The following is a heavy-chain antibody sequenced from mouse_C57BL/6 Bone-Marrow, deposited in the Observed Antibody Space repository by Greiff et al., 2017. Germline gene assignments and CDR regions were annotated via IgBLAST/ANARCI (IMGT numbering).Heavy chain of an antibody. CDR1: GYTFTSYT. CDR3: ARQKVYDV. V-gene: IGHV1-4*01. J-gene: IGHJ1*03. CDR2: INASGGYT. Sequence: VQLQQSGAGLARPGASVKMSCKASGYTFTSYTMPWVNQRPGQGLEWIGNINASGGYTKYNQKFKDKATMTADKSSSTAYMQLSNLTSEDSAVYDCARQKVYDVWGTGTTVTVSA.